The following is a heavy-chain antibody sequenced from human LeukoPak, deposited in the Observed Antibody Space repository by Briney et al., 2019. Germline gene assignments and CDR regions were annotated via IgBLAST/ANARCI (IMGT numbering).Heavy chain of an antibody. Sequence: GRSLRLSCAASGFTFDDYAMHWVRQAPGKGLEWVSGISWNSGSIGYADSVKGRFTISRDNAKNSLYLQMNSLRAEDTAVYYCARAAVAGTPSPHYWGQGTLVTVSS. CDR3: ARAAVAGTPSPHY. V-gene: IGHV3-9*01. CDR1: GFTFDDYA. CDR2: ISWNSGSI. D-gene: IGHD6-19*01. J-gene: IGHJ4*02.